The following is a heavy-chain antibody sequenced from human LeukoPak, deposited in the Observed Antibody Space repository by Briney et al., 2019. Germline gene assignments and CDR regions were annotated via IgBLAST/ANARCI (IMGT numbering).Heavy chain of an antibody. J-gene: IGHJ6*02. CDR1: GYTFTGYY. V-gene: IGHV1-2*02. D-gene: IGHD2-15*01. CDR3: ARALCSGGSCYYYYYGMDV. CDR2: INPNSGGT. Sequence: ASVKVSCKASGYTFTGYYMHWVRQAPGQGLEWMGWINPNSGGTNYAQKFQGRVTMTRDTSISTAYMELSRLRSDDTAMYYCARALCSGGSCYYYYYGMDVWGQGTTVTVSS.